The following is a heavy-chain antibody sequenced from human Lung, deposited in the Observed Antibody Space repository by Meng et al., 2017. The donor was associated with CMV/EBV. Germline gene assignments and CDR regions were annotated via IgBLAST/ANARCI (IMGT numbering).Heavy chain of an antibody. D-gene: IGHD2-2*02. CDR2: IIPLVGFA. V-gene: IGHV1-69*04. CDR1: GGTFSTYA. J-gene: IGHJ4*02. CDR3: ARGYCSSNTCYTFGY. Sequence: SVXVSXKASGGTFSTYAFSWVRQAPGQGLEWMGTIIPLVGFANYAQKFQGRVTIIADKSTSTAYMDLSSLRSEDTAIYYCARGYCSSNTCYTFGYWGQGTLVTVSS.